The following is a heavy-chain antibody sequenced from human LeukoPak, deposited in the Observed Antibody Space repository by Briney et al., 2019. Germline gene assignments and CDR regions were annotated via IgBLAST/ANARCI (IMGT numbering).Heavy chain of an antibody. V-gene: IGHV1-18*01. CDR3: ARGIVVVLAAMLGWFDR. J-gene: IGHJ5*02. CDR2: ISAYNGNT. Sequence: RYAMSVERGARGNVKKRIGWISAYNGNTNYAQKLQGRVTMTTDTSTSTAYMELRSLRSDDTAVYYCARGIVVVLAAMLGWFDRWGEGTLVIVCS. D-gene: IGHD2-2*01. CDR1: RYA.